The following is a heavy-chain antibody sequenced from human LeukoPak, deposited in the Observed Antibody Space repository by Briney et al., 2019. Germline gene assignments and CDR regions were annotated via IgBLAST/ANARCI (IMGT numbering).Heavy chain of an antibody. J-gene: IGHJ3*02. CDR3: ARDSIVSASFDI. D-gene: IGHD2/OR15-2a*01. V-gene: IGHV3-53*01. Sequence: GGSLRLSCAASGFTVSSNYMSWVRQAPGKGLEWVSVIYSGGDTYYADSVKGRFTISRDNSKNTLYLQMNSLRAEDTAVYYCARDSIVSASFDIWGQGTMVTVSS. CDR2: IYSGGDT. CDR1: GFTVSSNY.